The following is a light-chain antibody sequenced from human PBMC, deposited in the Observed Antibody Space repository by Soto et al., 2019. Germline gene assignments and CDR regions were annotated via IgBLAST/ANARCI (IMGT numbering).Light chain of an antibody. Sequence: EIVLTQSPGSLSLSLGERATLSCRASQSVDSAFFAWYQQKPGQPPRLLMYGASRRANGIPDRFSGSGSGTDFTLTISRLEPEDFAVYYCQKYASSLTFGQGNKVEI. CDR3: QKYASSLT. V-gene: IGKV3-20*01. CDR2: GAS. J-gene: IGKJ1*01. CDR1: QSVDSAF.